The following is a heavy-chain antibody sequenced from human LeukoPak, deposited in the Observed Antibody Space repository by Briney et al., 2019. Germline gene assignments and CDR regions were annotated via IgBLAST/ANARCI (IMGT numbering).Heavy chain of an antibody. CDR3: ARDGSRSSWYPPTYYYYGMDV. CDR2: INAGNGNT. Sequence: ASVKVSCKASGYTFTSYAMHWVRQAPGQRLEWMGWINAGNGNTKYSQKFQGRVTITRDTSASTAYMELSSLRSEDTAVYYCARDGSRSSWYPPTYYYYGMDVWGQGTTVTVSS. D-gene: IGHD6-13*01. CDR1: GYTFTSYA. J-gene: IGHJ6*02. V-gene: IGHV1-3*01.